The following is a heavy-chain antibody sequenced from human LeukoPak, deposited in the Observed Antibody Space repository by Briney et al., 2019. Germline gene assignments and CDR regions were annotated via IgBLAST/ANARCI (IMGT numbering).Heavy chain of an antibody. CDR3: ARGHTAVTRHFDF. CDR1: GFTFSSYW. J-gene: IGHJ4*02. V-gene: IGHV3-21*01. CDR2: ISSGSSAI. D-gene: IGHD4-17*01. Sequence: SGGSLRLSCAASGFTFSSYWMSWVRQAPGKGVEWVSIISSGSSAIFSADALKGRFTISRDDAKNLLYLDMNSLRAEDTAVYYCARGHTAVTRHFDFWGQGTLVTVSS.